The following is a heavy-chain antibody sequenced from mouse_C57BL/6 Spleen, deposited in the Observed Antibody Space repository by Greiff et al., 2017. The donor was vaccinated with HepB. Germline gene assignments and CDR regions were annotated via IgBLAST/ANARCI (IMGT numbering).Heavy chain of an antibody. CDR3: ARTLYGSSFLGAMDY. Sequence: EVQLVESGGGLVKPGGSLKLSCAASGFTFSDYGMHWVRQAPEKGLEWVAYISSGRSTIYYADTVKGRFTISRDNAKNTLFLQMTSLRSEDTAMYYCARTLYGSSFLGAMDYWGQGTSVTVSS. D-gene: IGHD1-1*01. CDR1: GFTFSDYG. CDR2: ISSGRSTI. V-gene: IGHV5-17*01. J-gene: IGHJ4*01.